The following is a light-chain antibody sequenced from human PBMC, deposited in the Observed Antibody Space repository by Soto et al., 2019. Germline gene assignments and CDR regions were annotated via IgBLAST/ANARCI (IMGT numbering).Light chain of an antibody. CDR2: DAS. Sequence: EIVLTQSPDTLSLSPGERATLYCRASQSVSSTYLAWFQQKPGQTPRLLIYDASNRATGVPTRFSGGGSGTDFTLTISRLEPEDFAVYYCQQFSSYPLTFGGGTKVDIK. CDR3: QQFSSYPLT. V-gene: IGKV3-20*01. CDR1: QSVSSTY. J-gene: IGKJ4*01.